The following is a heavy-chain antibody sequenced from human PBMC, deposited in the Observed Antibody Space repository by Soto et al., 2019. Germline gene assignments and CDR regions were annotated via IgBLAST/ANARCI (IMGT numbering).Heavy chain of an antibody. J-gene: IGHJ4*02. CDR1: DGFVSGCY. D-gene: IGHD4-4*01. V-gene: IGHV4-59*02. CDR3: ARDDYSPFDY. CDR2: ISYSGST. Sequence: SWTLCMSGADADGFVSGCYWSLIRQPPGKGLEWIGYISYSGSTKYNPSLQSRVTISVDTSKNQFSLKVSSVTAADTAVYYWARDDYSPFDYWGQGTLVTVSS.